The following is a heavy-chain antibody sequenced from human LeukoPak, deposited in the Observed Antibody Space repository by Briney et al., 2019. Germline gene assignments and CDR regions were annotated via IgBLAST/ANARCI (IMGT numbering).Heavy chain of an antibody. Sequence: SETLSLTCTVSGYSISSGYYWGRIRQPPGKGLEWIGSIYHSGSTYYNPSLKSRVTISVDTSKNQFSLKLSSVTAADTAVYYCARGRVDYYGSGSYHYWGQGTLVTVSS. CDR2: IYHSGST. D-gene: IGHD3-10*01. CDR3: ARGRVDYYGSGSYHY. V-gene: IGHV4-38-2*02. J-gene: IGHJ4*02. CDR1: GYSISSGYY.